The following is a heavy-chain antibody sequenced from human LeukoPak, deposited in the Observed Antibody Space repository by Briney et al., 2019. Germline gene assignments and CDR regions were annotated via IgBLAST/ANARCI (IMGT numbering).Heavy chain of an antibody. V-gene: IGHV4-59*08. CDR1: GGSISSHY. Sequence: SETLSLTCTVSGGSISSHYWSWIRQPPGKGLEWIGYIYYSGSTNYNPSLKSRVTISVDTSKNQFSLKLSSVTAADTAVYYCASMVVVVAASWFDPWGQGTLVTVSS. CDR3: ASMVVVVAASWFDP. J-gene: IGHJ5*02. CDR2: IYYSGST. D-gene: IGHD2-15*01.